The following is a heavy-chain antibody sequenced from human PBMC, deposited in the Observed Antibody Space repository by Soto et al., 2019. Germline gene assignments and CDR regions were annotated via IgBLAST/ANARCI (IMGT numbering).Heavy chain of an antibody. J-gene: IGHJ4*02. CDR3: ARVFTPNIAAAGTFDY. Sequence: SETLSLTCAVSGGSISSSNWWSWVRQPPGKGLEWIGEIYHSGSTNYNPSLKSRVTISVDRSKNQFSLQLSSVTAADTAVYYCARVFTPNIAAAGTFDYWGQGTLVTV. CDR2: IYHSGST. D-gene: IGHD6-13*01. V-gene: IGHV4-4*02. CDR1: GGSISSSNW.